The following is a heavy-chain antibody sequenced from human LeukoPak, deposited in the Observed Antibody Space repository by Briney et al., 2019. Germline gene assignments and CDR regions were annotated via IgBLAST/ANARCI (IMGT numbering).Heavy chain of an antibody. Sequence: GESLKISFQGSGSSFTSYWIGWVRPMPGKGLEWMGIINSGDSDTRYSPSFQGQVTISADKSISTAYLQWSSLNCSDTAMYYCARLGYVYYGGRGYPFFFEYWGRGPLVTVSS. J-gene: IGHJ4*02. D-gene: IGHD3-3*01. CDR2: INSGDSDT. CDR1: GSSFTSYW. CDR3: ARLGYVYYGGRGYPFFFEY. V-gene: IGHV5-51*01.